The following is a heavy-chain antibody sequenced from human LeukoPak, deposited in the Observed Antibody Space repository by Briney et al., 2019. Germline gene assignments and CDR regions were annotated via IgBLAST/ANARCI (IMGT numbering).Heavy chain of an antibody. CDR3: ARDVYYYDSSGSLYYGMDV. J-gene: IGHJ6*02. CDR2: ISYDGSNK. CDR1: GFTFSSYA. Sequence: PGGSLRLSCAASGFTFSSYAMHWVRQAPGKGLEWVAVISYDGSNKYYADSVKGRFTISRDNSKNTLYLQMNSLRAEDTAVYYCARDVYYYDSSGSLYYGMDVWGQGTTDTVSS. V-gene: IGHV3-30-3*01. D-gene: IGHD3-22*01.